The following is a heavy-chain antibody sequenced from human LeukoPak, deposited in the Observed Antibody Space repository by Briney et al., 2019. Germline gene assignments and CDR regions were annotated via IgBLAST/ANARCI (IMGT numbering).Heavy chain of an antibody. J-gene: IGHJ5*02. V-gene: IGHV4-39*01. Sequence: PSETLSLTCTVSGGSISSSSYYWGWIRQPPGKGLEWIGSIYYSGSTYYNPSLKSRVTISVDTSKDQFSLKLSSVTAADTAVYYCARLATSYQSAHWFDPWGQGTLVTVSS. CDR1: GGSISSSSYY. CDR3: ARLATSYQSAHWFDP. CDR2: IYYSGST. D-gene: IGHD1-26*01.